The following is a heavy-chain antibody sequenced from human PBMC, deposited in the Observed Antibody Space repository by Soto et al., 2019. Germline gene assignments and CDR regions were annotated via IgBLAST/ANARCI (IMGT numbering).Heavy chain of an antibody. CDR2: ISHSGTS. V-gene: IGHV4-4*02. CDR1: GGSISSSHW. Sequence: QVQLQESGPGLVKPSGTLSLTCAVSGGSISSSHWWTWVRQSPGKWLEYIGEISHSGTSNSNPSLKSRVTLSVDKSKNHFSLTLTSVTAADTAVYYCARVVLTITRGAFDAWGQGTLVMVSS. D-gene: IGHD3-9*01. J-gene: IGHJ3*01. CDR3: ARVVLTITRGAFDA.